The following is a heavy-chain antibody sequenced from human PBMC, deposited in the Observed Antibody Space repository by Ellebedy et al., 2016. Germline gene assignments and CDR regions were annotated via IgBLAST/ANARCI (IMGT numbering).Heavy chain of an antibody. CDR1: GFTFNNNA. V-gene: IGHV3-30-3*01. Sequence: GGSLRLSCAASGFTFNNNAMHWVRQAPGKGLEWLAVVSYDGAIEDYADSVQGRFTIPRDNSKNPLFLHMNALRTEDTAVYFCARASVVGTSILFDFWGQGTLVTVSS. J-gene: IGHJ4*02. D-gene: IGHD2-21*02. CDR2: VSYDGAIE. CDR3: ARASVVGTSILFDF.